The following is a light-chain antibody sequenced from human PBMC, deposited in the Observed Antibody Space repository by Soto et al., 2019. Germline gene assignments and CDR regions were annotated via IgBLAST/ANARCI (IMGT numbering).Light chain of an antibody. V-gene: IGKV3-15*01. CDR2: GAS. J-gene: IGKJ5*01. Sequence: DIVMTQFPATLSLSPGEGVTLSCRASQTVRTRIAWYQQRPDQAPRLLILGASTRATGVPDRFSGSGSGTEFTLSIRSLQSEDSGVYYCQQYDRWPRTTFGQGTRLDIK. CDR1: QTVRTR. CDR3: QQYDRWPRTT.